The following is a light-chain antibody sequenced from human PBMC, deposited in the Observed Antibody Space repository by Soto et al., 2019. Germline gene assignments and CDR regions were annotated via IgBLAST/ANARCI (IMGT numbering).Light chain of an antibody. J-gene: IGKJ4*01. V-gene: IGKV1-9*01. CDR1: QGISSG. CDR2: AAS. CDR3: QPLSYYPLT. Sequence: DIQLTQSPSFLSASVGDRVTITCRASQGISSGLAWYQQKPGKAPKVLIYAASTLQSGVPSRLSGSGSGTEFTLTINSLQPEDFATYCCQPLSYYPLTFGGGTKVEIK.